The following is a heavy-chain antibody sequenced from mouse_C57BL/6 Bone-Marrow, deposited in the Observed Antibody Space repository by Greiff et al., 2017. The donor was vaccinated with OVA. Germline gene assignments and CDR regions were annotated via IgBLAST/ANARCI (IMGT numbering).Heavy chain of an antibody. Sequence: EVKVEESGGGLVQPGGSMKLSCAASGFTFSDAWMDWVRQSPEKGLEWVAEIRNKANNHATYYAESVKGRFTISRDDSKSSVYLQMNSLRAEDTGIYYCTRAPITTVVAPYWYFDVWGTGTTVTVSS. V-gene: IGHV6-6*01. CDR1: GFTFSDAW. J-gene: IGHJ1*03. CDR2: IRNKANNHAT. D-gene: IGHD1-1*01. CDR3: TRAPITTVVAPYWYFDV.